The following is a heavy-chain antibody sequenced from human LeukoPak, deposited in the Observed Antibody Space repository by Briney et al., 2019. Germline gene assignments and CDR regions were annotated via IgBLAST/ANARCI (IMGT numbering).Heavy chain of an antibody. CDR2: IYYSGST. Sequence: SETLSLTXTVSGGSISSSSYYWGWIRQPPGKGLEWIGSIYYSGSTYYNPSLKSRVTISVDTSKNQFSLKLSSVTAADTAVYYCAGRKQQLAFDYWGQGTLVTVSS. CDR1: GGSISSSSYY. V-gene: IGHV4-39*01. J-gene: IGHJ4*02. CDR3: AGRKQQLAFDY. D-gene: IGHD6-13*01.